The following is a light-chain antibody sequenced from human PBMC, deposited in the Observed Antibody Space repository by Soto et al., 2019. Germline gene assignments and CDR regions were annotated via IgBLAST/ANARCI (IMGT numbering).Light chain of an antibody. CDR2: DVS. CDR3: CSYGGNFYV. Sequence: QSVLTQPRSVSGYPGQSVTISCTGTSGDVGGYDFVSWYQRHPGKVPKLMIFDVSKRPSGVPDRFSGSKSGSTASLTISGLQAEDEADYYCCSYGGNFYVVGTGTKVTVL. J-gene: IGLJ1*01. V-gene: IGLV2-11*01. CDR1: SGDVGGYDF.